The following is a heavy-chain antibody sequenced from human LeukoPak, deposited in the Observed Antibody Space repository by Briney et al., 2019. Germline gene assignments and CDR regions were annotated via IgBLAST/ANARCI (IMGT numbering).Heavy chain of an antibody. CDR1: GYTFTGYY. V-gene: IGHV1-2*02. Sequence: ASVKVSCKASGYTFTGYYMHWVRQAPGQGLEWMGWIDPNSGNTNYAQKFQGGVTMTRDTSISAAYVELSRLRSDDTAVYYCARPPGRDGYNRFDHWGQGTLLTVSS. CDR2: IDPNSGNT. J-gene: IGHJ4*02. D-gene: IGHD5-24*01. CDR3: ARPPGRDGYNRFDH.